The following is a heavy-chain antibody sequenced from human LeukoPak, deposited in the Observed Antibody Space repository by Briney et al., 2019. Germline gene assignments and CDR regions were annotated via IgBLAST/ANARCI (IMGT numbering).Heavy chain of an antibody. D-gene: IGHD2-2*02. CDR3: ARTPGGYCSSTSCYTVDY. Sequence: PSETLSLTCTVSGGSISSYYWSWIRQPPGKGPEWIGYIYYSGSTNYNPSLKSRVTISVDTSKNQFSLKLSSVTAADTAVYYCARTPGGYCSSTSCYTVDYWGQGTLVTVSS. CDR2: IYYSGST. V-gene: IGHV4-59*01. CDR1: GGSISSYY. J-gene: IGHJ4*02.